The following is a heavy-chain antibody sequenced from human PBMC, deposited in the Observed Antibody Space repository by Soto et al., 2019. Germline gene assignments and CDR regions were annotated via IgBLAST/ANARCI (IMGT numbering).Heavy chain of an antibody. CDR2: IYYSGST. D-gene: IGHD4-17*01. CDR3: ASNYGGNSGFDY. J-gene: IGHJ4*02. Sequence: QLQLQESGPGLVKPSETLSLTCTVSGGSISSSSYYWGWIRQPPGKGLEWIGSIYYSGSTYYNPSLKSRVTISVDTSKNQFSLKLSSVTAADTAVYYCASNYGGNSGFDYWGQGTLVTVSS. V-gene: IGHV4-39*01. CDR1: GGSISSSSYY.